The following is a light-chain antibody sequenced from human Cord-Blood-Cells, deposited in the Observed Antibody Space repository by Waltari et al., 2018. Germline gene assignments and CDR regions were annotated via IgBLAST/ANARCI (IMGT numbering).Light chain of an antibody. CDR1: SSDVGGYNY. V-gene: IGLV2-14*01. CDR2: DVS. J-gene: IGLJ1*01. CDR3: SSYTSIRV. Sequence: QSALTQPASVSGSPGQSITISCTGTSSDVGGYNYVSWYQQHPGKAPKRMIYDVSKRPSGVFYRFSGPKSGNTASLTISGLQAEDEADYYCSSYTSIRVFGTGTKFTVL.